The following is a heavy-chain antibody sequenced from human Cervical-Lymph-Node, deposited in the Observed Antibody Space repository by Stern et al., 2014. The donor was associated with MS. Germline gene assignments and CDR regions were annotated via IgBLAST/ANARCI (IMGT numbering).Heavy chain of an antibody. J-gene: IGHJ4*02. D-gene: IGHD1-26*01. Sequence: QLQLQESGPGLVKPSETLSLTCTVSGDSLNSISYYWSWIRQPPGKGLEWIGYTYNRGSTTYNPSLKSRVTISVDTSKNQFSLKLSSVTAADTAVYYCARRDSGSLRFDWGQGTLVTVSS. V-gene: IGHV4-61*01. CDR2: TYNRGST. CDR3: ARRDSGSLRFD. CDR1: GDSLNSISYY.